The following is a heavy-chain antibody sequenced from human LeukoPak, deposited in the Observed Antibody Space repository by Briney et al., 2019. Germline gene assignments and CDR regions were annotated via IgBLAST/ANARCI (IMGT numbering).Heavy chain of an antibody. CDR2: IYSGGST. V-gene: IGHV3-53*01. CDR1: GFTVSSNY. J-gene: IGHJ4*02. Sequence: GGSLRLSCAASGFTVSSNYMSWVRQAPGKGLGWVSVIYSGGSTYYADSVKGRFTISRDNAKNSLYLQMNSLRVEDTAFYYCAKDNRRHYTSGPNPDSLHWGQGALVTVSS. CDR3: AKDNRRHYTSGPNPDSLH. D-gene: IGHD6-19*01.